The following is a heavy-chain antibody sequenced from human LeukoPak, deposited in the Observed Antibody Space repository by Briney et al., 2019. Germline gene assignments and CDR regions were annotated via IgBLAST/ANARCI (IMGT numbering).Heavy chain of an antibody. CDR1: GFTFRSYA. CDR2: ISGSGGST. J-gene: IGHJ4*02. D-gene: IGHD3-10*01. V-gene: IGHV3-23*01. Sequence: GGSLSLSCVASGFTFRSYAMSWVREAPGGGLGCVSAISGSGGSTYYADSVKGRFTISRDNSKNTLYLQMNSLRAEDTAVYYCAKWFGELSGPDYWGQGTLVTVSS. CDR3: AKWFGELSGPDY.